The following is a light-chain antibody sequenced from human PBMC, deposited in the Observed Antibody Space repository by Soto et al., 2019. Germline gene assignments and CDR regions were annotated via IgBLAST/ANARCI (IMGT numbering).Light chain of an antibody. CDR2: EAS. CDR1: QSVSSSY. J-gene: IGKJ1*01. Sequence: EIVLTQSPGTLSLSPGERATLSCRASQSVSSSYLAWYQQKPGQAPRLLIYEASSRATGIPDRFSGSGSGTDFTLTISRLEPEDSAVYYCQQYGSSPTFGQGTKVDIK. CDR3: QQYGSSPT. V-gene: IGKV3-20*01.